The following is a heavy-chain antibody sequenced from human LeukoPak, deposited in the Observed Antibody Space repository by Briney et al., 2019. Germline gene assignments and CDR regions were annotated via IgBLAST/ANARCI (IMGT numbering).Heavy chain of an antibody. J-gene: IGHJ4*02. CDR1: GFTFSSYA. Sequence: GGSLRLSCAASGFTFSSYAMNWARQAPGKGLEWVSSVSGSGSSTFYADSVKGRFAISRDNSKNTLSLQMNSLRAEDTAVYYCAKARGDYGRPFDYWGQGTLVTVSS. CDR3: AKARGDYGRPFDY. CDR2: VSGSGSST. D-gene: IGHD4/OR15-4a*01. V-gene: IGHV3-23*01.